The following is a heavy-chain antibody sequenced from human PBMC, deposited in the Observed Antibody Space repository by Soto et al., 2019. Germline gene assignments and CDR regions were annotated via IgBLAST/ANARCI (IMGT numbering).Heavy chain of an antibody. V-gene: IGHV5-51*01. CDR3: AATIDYGDYAFDY. D-gene: IGHD4-17*01. CDR2: IYPGDSDT. CDR1: GYSFTSYW. J-gene: IGHJ4*02. Sequence: PGASLKISCKGSGYSFTSYWIGWVRQMPGKGLEWMGIIYPGDSDTRYSPSFQGQVTISADKSISTAYLQWSSLKASDTAMYYCAATIDYGDYAFDYWGQGTLVTVSS.